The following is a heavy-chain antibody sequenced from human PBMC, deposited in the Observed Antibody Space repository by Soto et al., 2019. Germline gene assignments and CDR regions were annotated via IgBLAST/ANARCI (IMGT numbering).Heavy chain of an antibody. V-gene: IGHV4-31*03. CDR1: GGSISSGGYY. J-gene: IGHJ4*02. CDR3: ARAMVRGVSPFDY. Sequence: SETLSLTCTVSGGSISSGGYYWSWIRQHPGKGLEWIGYIYYSGSTYYNPSLKSRVTISVDTSKNQFSLKLSSVTAADTAVYYCARAMVRGVSPFDYWGQGTLVTVSS. CDR2: IYYSGST. D-gene: IGHD3-10*01.